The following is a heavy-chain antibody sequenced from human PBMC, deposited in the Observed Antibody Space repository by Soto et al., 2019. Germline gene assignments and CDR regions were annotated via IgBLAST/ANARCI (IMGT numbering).Heavy chain of an antibody. CDR3: ASHRLVGGAARAAWFDP. D-gene: IGHD2-15*01. CDR1: GGSISSSSYY. V-gene: IGHV4-39*01. J-gene: IGHJ5*02. CDR2: IYYSGST. Sequence: SETLSLPGTASGGSISSSSYYWGWIRQPPGKGLEWIGSIYYSGSTYYNPSLKSRVTISVATSKNQFSLKLSSVTAADTAVYYCASHRLVGGAARAAWFDPWRQGTLVTVSS.